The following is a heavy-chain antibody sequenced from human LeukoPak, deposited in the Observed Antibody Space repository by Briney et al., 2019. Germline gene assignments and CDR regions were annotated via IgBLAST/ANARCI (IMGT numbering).Heavy chain of an antibody. CDR3: AKDIDSSWYAEYFQH. CDR2: ISGDGGST. Sequence: PGGSLRLSCAASGFTFDDYAMHWARQAPGKGLKWVSLISGDGGSTYSANSVKGRFTISRDNSKNSLYLQMNSLRTEDTALYYCAKDIDSSWYAEYFQHWGQGTLVTVSS. D-gene: IGHD6-13*01. J-gene: IGHJ1*01. CDR1: GFTFDDYA. V-gene: IGHV3-43*02.